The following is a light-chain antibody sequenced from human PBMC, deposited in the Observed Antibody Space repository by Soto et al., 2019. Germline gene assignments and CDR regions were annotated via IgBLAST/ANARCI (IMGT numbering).Light chain of an antibody. J-gene: IGKJ1*01. V-gene: IGKV3-15*01. CDR2: GAS. CDR1: QSVSSN. Sequence: EIVMTHSPATLSMSPGERATLSCRASQSVSSNLAWFQQKPGQVPRLLIYGASNRATGVSARFSGSGSGTEFTLTISSLQSEDFAVYYCQQYHYWWTFGQGTKVDIK. CDR3: QQYHYWWT.